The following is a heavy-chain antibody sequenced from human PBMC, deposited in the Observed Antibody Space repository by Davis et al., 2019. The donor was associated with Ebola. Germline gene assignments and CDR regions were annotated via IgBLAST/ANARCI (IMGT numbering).Heavy chain of an antibody. D-gene: IGHD2-2*01. V-gene: IGHV4-34*01. J-gene: IGHJ5*02. CDR3: ARGVVVGTHWFDP. CDR1: GGSFSGYY. CDR2: INHSGST. Sequence: PSETLSLTCAVYGGSFSGYYWSWIRQPPGKGLEWIGEINHSGSTNYNPSLKSRVTISVDTSKNQFSLKLSSVTAADTAVYYCARGVVVGTHWFDPWGQGTLVTVSS.